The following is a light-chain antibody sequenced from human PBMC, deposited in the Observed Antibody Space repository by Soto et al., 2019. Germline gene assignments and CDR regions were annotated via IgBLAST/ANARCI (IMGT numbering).Light chain of an antibody. Sequence: DIQGILSPAALSASVVDRCTSTCRASQIINVYFAWYRQKPGKAPKFLIYKASTLESGVPSRFSGSGSGTEFTLTISSLQPDDFATYDCQQYNTYPWTFGQGTKVHIK. CDR3: QQYNTYPWT. CDR1: QIINVY. J-gene: IGKJ1*01. V-gene: IGKV1-5*03. CDR2: KAS.